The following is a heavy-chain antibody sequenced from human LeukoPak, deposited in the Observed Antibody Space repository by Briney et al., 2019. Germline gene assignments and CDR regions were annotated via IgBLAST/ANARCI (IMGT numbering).Heavy chain of an antibody. J-gene: IGHJ4*02. CDR3: TRERSEAFDY. CDR2: ISSSGNSI. CDR1: GFTFSTYN. V-gene: IGHV3-21*01. Sequence: GGSLRLSCAASGFTFSTYNMNWVRQAPGKGLEWVSSISSSGNSIYYPDSLKGRFTISRDNAKNSLYLQMNSLRADDTAVYYCTRERSEAFDYWGRGTLVTVSS.